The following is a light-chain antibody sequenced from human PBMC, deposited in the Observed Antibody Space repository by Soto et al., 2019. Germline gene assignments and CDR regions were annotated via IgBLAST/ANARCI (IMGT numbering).Light chain of an antibody. CDR1: RSDIGGYNY. CDR3: TSYAGSNNLV. Sequence: QSALTQPPSASGSPGQSVTISCTGTRSDIGGYNYVSWYQQHPGKAPKLIIYEVSKRPSGVPDCFSGSKSGNTASLTVSGLQAEDEADYYCTSYAGSNNLVFAGGTKVTVL. J-gene: IGLJ3*02. V-gene: IGLV2-8*01. CDR2: EVS.